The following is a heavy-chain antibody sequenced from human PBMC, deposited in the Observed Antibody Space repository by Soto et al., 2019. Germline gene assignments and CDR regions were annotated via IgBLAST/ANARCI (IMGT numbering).Heavy chain of an antibody. V-gene: IGHV1-69*13. J-gene: IGHJ5*02. CDR2: IIPIFGTA. Sequence: GASVKVSCKASGGTFSSYAISWVRQAPGQGLEWMGGIIPIFGTANYAQKFQGRVTITADESTSTAYMELSSLRSEDTAVYYCATEETGTTRNWFDPWGQGTLVTVSS. CDR1: GGTFSSYA. CDR3: ATEETGTTRNWFDP. D-gene: IGHD1-1*01.